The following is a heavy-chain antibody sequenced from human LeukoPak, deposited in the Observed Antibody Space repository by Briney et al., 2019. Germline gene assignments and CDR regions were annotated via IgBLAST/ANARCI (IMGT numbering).Heavy chain of an antibody. CDR1: GFTFSSYA. Sequence: PRGSLRLSCAASGFTFSSYAMNWVRQAPGKGLEWVSAISGSGGSTYYADSVKGRFTISRDNSKNTLYLQMNSLRAEDTAVYYCAKGSVGYCSGGSCYFDYWGQGTLVTVSS. CDR2: ISGSGGST. CDR3: AKGSVGYCSGGSCYFDY. D-gene: IGHD2-15*01. V-gene: IGHV3-23*01. J-gene: IGHJ4*02.